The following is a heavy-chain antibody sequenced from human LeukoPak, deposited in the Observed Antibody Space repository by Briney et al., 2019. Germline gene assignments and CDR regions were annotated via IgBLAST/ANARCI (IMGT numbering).Heavy chain of an antibody. CDR3: ARSWYSSSWYYFDY. CDR1: EFTFTTYG. D-gene: IGHD6-13*01. Sequence: GGSLTLSCAASEFTFTTYGMHWVRQAPGKGLEWVSYIRSSFSHTNYADSVKGRFTISRDNAKNSLYLQMNGLRAEDTAVYYCARSWYSSSWYYFDYWGQGTLVTVSS. V-gene: IGHV3-21*05. CDR2: IRSSFSHT. J-gene: IGHJ4*02.